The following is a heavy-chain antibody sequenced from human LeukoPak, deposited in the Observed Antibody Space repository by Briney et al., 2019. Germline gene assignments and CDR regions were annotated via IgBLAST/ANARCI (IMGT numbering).Heavy chain of an antibody. D-gene: IGHD3-10*01. V-gene: IGHV3-23*01. CDR1: GFTFSSYA. CDR2: ISGSGGST. J-gene: IGHJ4*02. CDR3: AKSHGSGSYYNGAFDY. Sequence: GGSLRLSCAASGFTFSSYAMSWVRQAPGKGLEWVSAISGSGGSTYYADSVKGRFTISRDNSKNTLYLQMNSLRAEDTAVYYCAKSHGSGSYYNGAFDYWGQGTLVTVSS.